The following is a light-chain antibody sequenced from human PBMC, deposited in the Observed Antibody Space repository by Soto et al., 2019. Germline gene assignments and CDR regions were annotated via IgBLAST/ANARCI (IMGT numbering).Light chain of an antibody. CDR1: SSNIGAVYD. V-gene: IGLV1-40*01. CDR2: GNS. Sequence: QAVVTQPPSVSGAPGQRVTISCTGTSSNIGAVYDVHWYQQLPGTAPKVLIYGNSNRPSGVPDRFSGSKSGTSASLAITGLQAEDEADYYCQSYDGSLNGWVFGGGTKVTVL. J-gene: IGLJ3*02. CDR3: QSYDGSLNGWV.